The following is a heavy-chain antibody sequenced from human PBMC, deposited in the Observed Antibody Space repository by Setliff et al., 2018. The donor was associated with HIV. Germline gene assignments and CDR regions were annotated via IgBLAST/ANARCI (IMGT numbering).Heavy chain of an antibody. CDR1: GYSFTDYY. Sequence: ASVKVSCKASGYSFTDYYIHGVRQAPGQGLEWMGWINPKSDGTNYAQKFQGWITMTRDKSISTAYMELSRLRSDDTAVYYCARSRYDSGGYPDAFDIWGQGTMVT. V-gene: IGHV1-2*04. D-gene: IGHD3-22*01. CDR3: ARSRYDSGGYPDAFDI. CDR2: INPKSDGT. J-gene: IGHJ3*02.